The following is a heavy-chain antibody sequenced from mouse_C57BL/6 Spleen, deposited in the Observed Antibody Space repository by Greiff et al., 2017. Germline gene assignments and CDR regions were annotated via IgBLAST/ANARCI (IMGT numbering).Heavy chain of an antibody. J-gene: IGHJ1*03. CDR2: ISYDGGT. CDR1: GYSITSGYY. V-gene: IGHV3-6*01. CDR3: ARDGGYGNYDWYFEV. Sequence: EVQVVESGPGLVKPSQSLSLTCSVTGYSITSGYYWNWIRQFPGNKLEWMGYISYDGGTNYTPSLKNRISITRETSKNQFFLKLNSVTKENTATYYGARDGGYGNYDWYFEVWGTGTTVTVSS. D-gene: IGHD2-1*01.